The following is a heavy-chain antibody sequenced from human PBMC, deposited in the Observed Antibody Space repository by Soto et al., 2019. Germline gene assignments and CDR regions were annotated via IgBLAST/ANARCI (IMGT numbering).Heavy chain of an antibody. D-gene: IGHD6-6*01. Sequence: GGSLRLSCAASGFTFSNAWMSWVRQAPGKGLEWVGRIKSKTDGGTTDYAAPVKGRFTISRDDSKNTLYLQMNSLKTEDTAVYYCTTSRRDSSSSGHYYYYYGMDVWGQGTTVTV. CDR3: TTSRRDSSSSGHYYYYYGMDV. V-gene: IGHV3-15*01. CDR1: GFTFSNAW. CDR2: IKSKTDGGTT. J-gene: IGHJ6*02.